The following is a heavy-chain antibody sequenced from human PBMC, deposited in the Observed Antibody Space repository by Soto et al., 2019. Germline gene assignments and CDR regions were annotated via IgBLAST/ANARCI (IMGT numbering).Heavy chain of an antibody. Sequence: QVHLVQSGAEVKKPGASVKVSCQASGYAFTTYGITWVRQAPGQGLEWMGWISAHNGNTNYAQKLQGRVTVTRDTSTSTAYMELRGLRSDDTAVYYCARGRDGDYWGQGALVTVSS. CDR2: ISAHNGNT. V-gene: IGHV1-18*01. CDR1: GYAFTTYG. CDR3: ARGRDGDY. D-gene: IGHD6-6*01. J-gene: IGHJ4*02.